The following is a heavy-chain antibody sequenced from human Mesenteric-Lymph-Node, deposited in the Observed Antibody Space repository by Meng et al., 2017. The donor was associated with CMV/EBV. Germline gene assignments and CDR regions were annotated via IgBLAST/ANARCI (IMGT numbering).Heavy chain of an antibody. CDR3: ATPWAGREGAREVYYYYGMDV. J-gene: IGHJ6*02. Sequence: ASVKVSCKASGYTFTGYQMHWVRQAPGQGPEWMGRINPNSGDTNYAQKFQDRVTMTRDTSINTAYMELSRLRSDDTAVYYCATPWAGREGAREVYYYYGMDVWGQGTTVTVSS. V-gene: IGHV1-2*06. CDR2: INPNSGDT. CDR1: GYTFTGYQ. D-gene: IGHD1-26*01.